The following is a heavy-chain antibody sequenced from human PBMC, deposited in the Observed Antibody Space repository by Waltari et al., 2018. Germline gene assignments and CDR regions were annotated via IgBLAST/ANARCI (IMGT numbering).Heavy chain of an antibody. J-gene: IGHJ4*02. Sequence: QLQESGPGLVKPSETLSLTCTVSNFSISSGYYWGWIRQSPGKGLEWIGSIYHSGSTYYNPSLKSRVTILIDTSKNQFSLQLRFVTAADTAVYYCVGRESYHDSSGYYYDYWGQGTLVTVSS. CDR2: IYHSGST. V-gene: IGHV4-38-2*02. D-gene: IGHD3-22*01. CDR1: NFSISSGYY. CDR3: VGRESYHDSSGYYYDY.